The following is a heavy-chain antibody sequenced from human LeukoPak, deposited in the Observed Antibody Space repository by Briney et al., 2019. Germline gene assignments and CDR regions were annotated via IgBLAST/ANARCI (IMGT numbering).Heavy chain of an antibody. CDR2: IYSGGST. Sequence: PGGSLRLSCAASGLTVSSNYISWVRQVPGKGLEWVSVIYSGGSTYYADSVKGRFTISRDNSKNTLYLQMNSLRAEDTAVYYCARDRGSGYSYGYWGQGTLVTVSS. J-gene: IGHJ4*02. D-gene: IGHD5-18*01. CDR3: ARDRGSGYSYGY. CDR1: GLTVSSNY. V-gene: IGHV3-66*01.